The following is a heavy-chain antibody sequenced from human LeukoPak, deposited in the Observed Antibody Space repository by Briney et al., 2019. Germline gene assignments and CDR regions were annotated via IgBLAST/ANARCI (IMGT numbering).Heavy chain of an antibody. J-gene: IGHJ4*02. CDR3: ARGGSSSWYYSLFDY. V-gene: IGHV3-20*01. D-gene: IGHD6-13*01. Sequence: PGGSLRLSCAASGFTFDDYGMSWVRQAPGKGLEWVPGINWNGGSTGYADSVKGRFTISRDNAKNSLYLQMNSLRAEDTALYHCARGGSSSWYYSLFDYWGQGTLVTVSS. CDR1: GFTFDDYG. CDR2: INWNGGST.